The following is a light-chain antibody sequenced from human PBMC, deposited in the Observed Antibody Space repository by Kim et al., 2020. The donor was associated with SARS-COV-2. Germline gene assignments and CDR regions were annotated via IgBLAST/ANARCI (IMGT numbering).Light chain of an antibody. V-gene: IGKV3-20*01. J-gene: IGKJ1*01. Sequence: SPGERRTHSCRASHSISDNYLAWYQQKPGQAPRLLIYGASTRATGIPDRFSGSGSGTDFTLTISRLEPEDVAVYHCQQYGYQVWTFGQGTKVDIK. CDR1: HSISDNY. CDR2: GAS. CDR3: QQYGYQVWT.